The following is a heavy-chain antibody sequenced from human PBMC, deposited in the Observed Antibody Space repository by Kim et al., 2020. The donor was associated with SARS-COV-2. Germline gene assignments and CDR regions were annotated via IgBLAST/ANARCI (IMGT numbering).Heavy chain of an antibody. Sequence: ADSVQGRFTIARDKSKSTLYLQMTGLRAEDTAVYYCAKDQGSSWNSYFDYWGQGTLVTVSS. D-gene: IGHD6-13*01. CDR3: AKDQGSSWNSYFDY. J-gene: IGHJ4*02. V-gene: IGHV3-23*03.